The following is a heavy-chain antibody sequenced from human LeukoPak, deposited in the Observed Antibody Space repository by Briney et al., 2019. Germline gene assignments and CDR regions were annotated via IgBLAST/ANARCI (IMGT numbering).Heavy chain of an antibody. D-gene: IGHD2-2*01. CDR2: IYTSGST. CDR3: ARDHIVVVPAAISWFDP. J-gene: IGHJ5*02. CDR1: GGSISSYY. Sequence: SETLSLTCTVSGGSISSYYWSWIRQPAGKGLEWIGRIYTSGSTNYNPSLKSRVTMSVDTSKNQFSLKLSSVTAADTAVYYCARDHIVVVPAAISWFDPWGQGTLVTVS. V-gene: IGHV4-4*07.